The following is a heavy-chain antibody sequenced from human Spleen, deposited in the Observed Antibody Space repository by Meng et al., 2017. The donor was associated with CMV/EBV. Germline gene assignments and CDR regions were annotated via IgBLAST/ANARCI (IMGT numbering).Heavy chain of an antibody. CDR1: GASFSDYN. Sequence: SETLSLTCAVYGASFSDYNWSWIRQPPGKGLEWIGDINHSGSANYNPSLKSRVTISVDTSKNQFSLKLSSVTAADTAVYFCAREHCRGGACGRLDVWGQGTTVTVSS. CDR3: AREHCRGGACGRLDV. J-gene: IGHJ6*02. V-gene: IGHV4-34*01. CDR2: INHSGSA. D-gene: IGHD2-15*01.